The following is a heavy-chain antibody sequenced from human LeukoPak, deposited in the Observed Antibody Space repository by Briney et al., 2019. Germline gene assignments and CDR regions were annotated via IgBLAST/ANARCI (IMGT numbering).Heavy chain of an antibody. CDR2: IYYSGST. J-gene: IGHJ6*03. V-gene: IGHV4-59*01. D-gene: IGHD3-3*01. CDR3: ARGGSSGYPSYYYYYMDV. CDR1: GGSISSYY. Sequence: SETLSLTCNVSGGSISSYYWGWIRQPPGKGLEWIGYIYYSGSTNYNPSLKSRVTISVDTSKNQFSLKLSSVTAADTAVYYCARGGSSGYPSYYYYYMDVWGKGTTVTVSS.